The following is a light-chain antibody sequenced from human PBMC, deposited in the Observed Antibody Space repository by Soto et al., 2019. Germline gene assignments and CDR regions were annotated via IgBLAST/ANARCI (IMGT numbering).Light chain of an antibody. V-gene: IGKV3-15*01. CDR2: DAS. J-gene: IGKJ4*01. CDR1: QSVTTN. CDR3: QQYNGWPLT. Sequence: EIVMTQSPATLSVSPGERATLSCRASQSVTTNLAWYQQKPGQAPRLLIHDASTRATGIPDRLSGSGSGTEFTLSISSLQPEDFVVYYCQQYNGWPLTFGGGTKVEIK.